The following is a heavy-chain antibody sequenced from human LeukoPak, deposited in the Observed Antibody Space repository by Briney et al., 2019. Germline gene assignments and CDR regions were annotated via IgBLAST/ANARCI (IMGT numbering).Heavy chain of an antibody. J-gene: IGHJ4*02. D-gene: IGHD2-2*01. CDR2: INPNSGGT. CDR3: ATDHCSSTSCYPDY. CDR1: GYTFTGYY. Sequence: ASVKVSCKASGYTFTGYYMHWVRQAPGQGLEWMGWINPNSGGTNYAQKFQGRVTMTRDTSISTAYMELSRLRSDDTAVCYCATDHCSSTSCYPDYWGQGTLVTVSS. V-gene: IGHV1-2*02.